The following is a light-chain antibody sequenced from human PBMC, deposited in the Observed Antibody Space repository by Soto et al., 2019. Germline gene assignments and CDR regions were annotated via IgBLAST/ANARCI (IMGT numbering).Light chain of an antibody. Sequence: SYELTQPLSVSVALGQTARITCGGNNIGSKDVHWYQQKPGQAPVVVIYRGNNRPSGIPERFSGSNSENTATLTISRAQAGDEADYYCQVWDISTEVFGTGTKVTVL. CDR2: RGN. CDR1: NIGSKD. V-gene: IGLV3-9*01. J-gene: IGLJ1*01. CDR3: QVWDISTEV.